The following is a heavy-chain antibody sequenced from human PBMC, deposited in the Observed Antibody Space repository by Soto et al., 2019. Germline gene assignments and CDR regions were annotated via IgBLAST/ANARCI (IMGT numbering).Heavy chain of an antibody. CDR1: GGSFSGYY. Sequence: QVQLQQWGAGLLKPSETLSLTCAVYGGSFSGYYWSWIRQPPGKGLEWIGEINHSGSTNYNPSLKSLGTISVDTSKPQFALSVSCVTAADTDVYSCARIDGSLPIHRQFDYGGQGTLVTVFS. D-gene: IGHD3-16*02. CDR3: ARIDGSLPIHRQFDY. V-gene: IGHV4-34*01. J-gene: IGHJ4*02. CDR2: INHSGST.